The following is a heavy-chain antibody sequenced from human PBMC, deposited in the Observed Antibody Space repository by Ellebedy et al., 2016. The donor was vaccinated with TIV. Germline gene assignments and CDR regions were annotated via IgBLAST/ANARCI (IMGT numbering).Heavy chain of an antibody. J-gene: IGHJ4*02. CDR2: VYYSGSP. V-gene: IGHV4-39*01. CDR1: GGSVSSTRYY. D-gene: IGHD2-21*02. Sequence: MPSETLSLTCSVSGGSVSSTRYYWAWIRQPPGKGLEYIGGVYYSGSPYYNPSFKSRVTLSVDTSKNQFSLNLRTVTAADTAVYYCARTDPWQPIDDWGQGILVSVSS. CDR3: ARTDPWQPIDD.